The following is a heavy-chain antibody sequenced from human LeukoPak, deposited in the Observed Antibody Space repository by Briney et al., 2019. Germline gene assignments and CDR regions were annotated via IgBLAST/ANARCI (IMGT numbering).Heavy chain of an antibody. CDR1: GYTFAGYW. Sequence: GESLKISCKGPGYTFAGYWIAWVRQMPGKGLEWMGIIYPGDSGTRYSPSFQGQVTISADKSISTAYLQWSSLKASDTAMYYCARQDGRALYYFDHWGQGALVTVSS. CDR2: IYPGDSGT. D-gene: IGHD5-24*01. CDR3: ARQDGRALYYFDH. V-gene: IGHV5-51*01. J-gene: IGHJ4*02.